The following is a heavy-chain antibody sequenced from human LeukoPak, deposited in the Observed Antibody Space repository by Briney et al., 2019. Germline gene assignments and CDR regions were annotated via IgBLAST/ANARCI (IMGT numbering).Heavy chain of an antibody. CDR2: IKQDGSEK. V-gene: IGHV3-7*01. J-gene: IGHJ4*02. Sequence: GGSLRLSCAASGFTFSSYWMSWVRQAPGKGLEWVANIKQDGSEKYYVDSVKGRFTISRDNAKNSLYLQMNSLRAEGTAVYYCARDYGDYYFDYWGQGTLVTVSS. CDR3: ARDYGDYYFDY. D-gene: IGHD4-17*01. CDR1: GFTFSSYW.